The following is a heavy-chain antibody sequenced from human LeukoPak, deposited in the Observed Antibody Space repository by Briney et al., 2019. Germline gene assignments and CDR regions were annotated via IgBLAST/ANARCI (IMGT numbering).Heavy chain of an antibody. J-gene: IGHJ5*02. CDR3: ARDYDSSGYPGSRFDP. Sequence: PPQTLSLTCTVSGGSISSGGYYWSWIRQHPGKGLEWIGYIYYSGSTYYNPSLKSRVTISVDTSKNQFSLKLSSVTAADTAVYYCARDYDSSGYPGSRFDPWGQGTLVTVSS. CDR2: IYYSGST. V-gene: IGHV4-31*03. CDR1: GGSISSGGYY. D-gene: IGHD3-22*01.